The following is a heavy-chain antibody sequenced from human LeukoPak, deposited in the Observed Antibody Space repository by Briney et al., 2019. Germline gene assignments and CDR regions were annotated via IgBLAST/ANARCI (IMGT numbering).Heavy chain of an antibody. CDR1: GFTFSYYF. CDR2: ISKDGNTK. J-gene: IGHJ1*01. D-gene: IGHD3-22*01. V-gene: IGHV3-30-3*01. Sequence: PEGSLRLSCAGSGFTFSYYFMHWVRQAPGKGLEWVALISKDGNTKYYADSVKGRFTVSRDNSKNRLYLEMNSLRAEDTAVYYCARDQYYYDSSGYYYVGAEYFQHWGQGTLVTVSS. CDR3: ARDQYYYDSSGYYYVGAEYFQH.